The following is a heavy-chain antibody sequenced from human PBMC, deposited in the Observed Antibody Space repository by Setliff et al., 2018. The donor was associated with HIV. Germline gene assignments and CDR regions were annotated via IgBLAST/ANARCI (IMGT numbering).Heavy chain of an antibody. J-gene: IGHJ4*02. CDR2: VTPDGGDK. V-gene: IGHV3-7*01. CDR3: VRDYNYIFDS. Sequence: GGSLRLSCAASGFMFGVDWMSWVRQTPGKGLEWVASVTPDGGDKYYANSMRGRFTISRDNGKNAVYLQMNSLTAEDTALYYCVRDYNYIFDSWGQGVLVTVSS. CDR1: GFMFGVDW. D-gene: IGHD3-22*01.